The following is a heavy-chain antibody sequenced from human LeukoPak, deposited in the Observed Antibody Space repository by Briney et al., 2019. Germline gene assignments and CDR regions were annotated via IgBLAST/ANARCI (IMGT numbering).Heavy chain of an antibody. J-gene: IGHJ3*02. CDR3: ARQRGDEYCGGDCYAFDI. D-gene: IGHD2-21*02. V-gene: IGHV4-59*01. Sequence: SETLSLTCTLSGGSISSYYWSWIRQPPGKGLEWIGYIYNSGTTNYNPSLKSRVTISVDTSKNQFSLKLNSVTAADTAVYYCARQRGDEYCGGDCYAFDIWGQGTMVTVS. CDR1: GGSISSYY. CDR2: IYNSGTT.